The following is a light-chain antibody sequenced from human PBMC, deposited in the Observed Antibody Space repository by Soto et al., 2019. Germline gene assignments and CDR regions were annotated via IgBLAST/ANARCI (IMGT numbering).Light chain of an antibody. Sequence: DIQMTQSPSSLSASVGDSVTITCRASQSIIRYLNWYQQKPGKAPKLLIYGTSSLQSGVPSRFSGSGSGTDFTLTISTLQPEDFAVYYCHKYGPSPLTFGGGTKVEIK. CDR2: GTS. CDR3: HKYGPSPLT. V-gene: IGKV1-39*01. J-gene: IGKJ4*01. CDR1: QSIIRY.